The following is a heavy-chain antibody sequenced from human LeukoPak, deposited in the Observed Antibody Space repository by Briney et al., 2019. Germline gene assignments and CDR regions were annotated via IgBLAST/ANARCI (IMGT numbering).Heavy chain of an antibody. CDR2: INPYNGNT. CDR1: GYTFTSYG. CDR3: ARDRSYSNYYYYMDV. V-gene: IGHV1-18*01. Sequence: ASVKVSCKASGYTFTSYGISWVRQAPGQGLEWMGWINPYNGNTNYAQKLQGRVTMTTDTSTSTAYLELRSLRSDDTAVYYCARDRSYSNYYYYMDVWGKGTTVTVSS. J-gene: IGHJ6*03. D-gene: IGHD4-11*01.